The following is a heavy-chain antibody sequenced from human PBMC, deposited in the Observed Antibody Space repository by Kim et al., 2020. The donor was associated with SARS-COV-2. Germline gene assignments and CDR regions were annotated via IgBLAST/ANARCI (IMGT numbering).Heavy chain of an antibody. CDR1: GFTFSSYE. J-gene: IGHJ6*02. Sequence: GGSLRLSCAASGFTFSSYEMNWVRQAPGKGLEWVSYISSSGSTIYYADSVKGRFTISRDNAKNSLYLQMNSLRAEDTAVYYCSREGRLAAAGTHYGMDVWGQGTTVTVSS. CDR3: SREGRLAAAGTHYGMDV. CDR2: ISSSGSTI. V-gene: IGHV3-48*03. D-gene: IGHD6-13*01.